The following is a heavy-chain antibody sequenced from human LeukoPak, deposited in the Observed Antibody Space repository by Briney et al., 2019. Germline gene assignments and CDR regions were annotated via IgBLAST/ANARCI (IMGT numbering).Heavy chain of an antibody. CDR2: IYYSGST. V-gene: IGHV4-31*03. J-gene: IGHJ5*02. CDR3: ARGESYDFWSGYHNWFDP. Sequence: SETLSLTCTVSGGSISSGGYSWSWIRQHPGKGLEWIGYIYYSGSTYYNPSLKSRVTISVDTSKNQFSLKLSSVTAADTAVYYCARGESYDFWSGYHNWFDPWGQGTLVTVSS. CDR1: GGSISSGGYS. D-gene: IGHD3-3*01.